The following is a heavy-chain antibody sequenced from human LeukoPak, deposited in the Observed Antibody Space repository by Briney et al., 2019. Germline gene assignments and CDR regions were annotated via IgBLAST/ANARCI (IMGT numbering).Heavy chain of an antibody. V-gene: IGHV3-48*01. CDR3: ARDEGSDYFDY. J-gene: IGHJ4*02. Sequence: GGSLRLSCAASGFTFSSYSMNWVRQAPGKGLEWVSYISSSSSTIYYADSVKGRFTISRDNAKNSLYLQMNSLRAKDTAVYYCARDEGSDYFDYWGQGTLVTVSS. CDR2: ISSSSSTI. CDR1: GFTFSSYS.